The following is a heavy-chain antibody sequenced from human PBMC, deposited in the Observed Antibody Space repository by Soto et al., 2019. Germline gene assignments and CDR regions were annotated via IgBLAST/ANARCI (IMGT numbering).Heavy chain of an antibody. Sequence: ASVKVSCKASGYTFTSYDINWVRQATGQGLEWMGWMNPNSGNTGYAQKFQGRVTMTRNTSISTAYMELSSLRSEDTAVYYCARMRVHCSGGSCYGMDVWGQGTTVTVSS. CDR2: MNPNSGNT. CDR3: ARMRVHCSGGSCYGMDV. CDR1: GYTFTSYD. V-gene: IGHV1-8*01. J-gene: IGHJ6*02. D-gene: IGHD2-15*01.